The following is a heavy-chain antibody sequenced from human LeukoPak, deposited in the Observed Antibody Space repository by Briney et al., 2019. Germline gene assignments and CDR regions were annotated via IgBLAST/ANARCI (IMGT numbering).Heavy chain of an antibody. CDR1: GYTFTSYD. CDR2: MKPNSGNT. Sequence: ASVTVSCKASGYTFTSYDINWVRQATGQGIEWMVWMKPNSGNTGYAQQFQGRFTNTRNSYISTAYMELSSLRSEDTAVYYCARACSGFWSGYCNVDYWGQGTLVTVSS. V-gene: IGHV1-8*03. D-gene: IGHD3-3*01. J-gene: IGHJ4*02. CDR3: ARACSGFWSGYCNVDY.